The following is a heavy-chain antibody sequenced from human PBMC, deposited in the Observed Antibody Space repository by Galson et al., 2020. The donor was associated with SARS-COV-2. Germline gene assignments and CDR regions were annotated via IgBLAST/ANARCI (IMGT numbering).Heavy chain of an antibody. CDR3: ARDSVVPPEREGDTAMETPDY. J-gene: IGHJ4*02. Sequence: GGSLRLSCAASGFTFSDYYMSWIRQAPGKGLEWVSYISSSSSYTNYADSVKGRFTISRDNAKNSLYLQMNSLRAEDTAVYYCARDSVVPPEREGDTAMETPDYWGQGTLVTVSS. CDR1: GFTFSDYY. V-gene: IGHV3-11*05. CDR2: ISSSSSYT. D-gene: IGHD5-18*01.